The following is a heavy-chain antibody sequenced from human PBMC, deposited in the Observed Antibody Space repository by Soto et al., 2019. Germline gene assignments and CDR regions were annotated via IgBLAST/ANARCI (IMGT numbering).Heavy chain of an antibody. V-gene: IGHV4-39*01. CDR2: VYYSGRT. D-gene: IGHD3-16*02. CDR1: GGSISSSSYY. Sequence: SETLSLTCTVSGGSISSSSYYWGGIRQPPGKGLEWIGSVYYSGRTYYNPSLKIRVPISVDSFTNQFSLKLSSVTAAATAVYYCARLDRSSYYHYGMDVWGQGTTVTVSS. J-gene: IGHJ6*02. CDR3: ARLDRSSYYHYGMDV.